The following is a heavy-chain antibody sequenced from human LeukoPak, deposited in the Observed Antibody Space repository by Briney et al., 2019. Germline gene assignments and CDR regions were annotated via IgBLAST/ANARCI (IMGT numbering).Heavy chain of an antibody. CDR2: IYFTGNHI. Sequence: GGSLRLSCVTSGFTFSRYSTRWVRQAPGKGLEWVSSIYFTGNHISYADSVKGRFTISRDNAKNSLYLQMDSLRAEDTAVYYCAREFSTVGNFDYWGQGTLVTVSS. J-gene: IGHJ4*02. V-gene: IGHV3-21*01. CDR1: GFTFSRYS. CDR3: AREFSTVGNFDY. D-gene: IGHD3-3*02.